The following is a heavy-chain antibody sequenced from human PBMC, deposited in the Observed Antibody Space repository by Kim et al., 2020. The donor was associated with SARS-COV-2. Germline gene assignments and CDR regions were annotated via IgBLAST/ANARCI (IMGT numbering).Heavy chain of an antibody. Sequence: GGSLRLSCAAFGFTFSDYYMSWIRQAPGKGLEWVSYISSSGSTIYYADSVKGRFTISRDNAKNSLYLQMNSLRAEDTAVYYCAREGHGDYPDYYYYGMDVWGQGTTVTVSS. CDR3: AREGHGDYPDYYYYGMDV. V-gene: IGHV3-11*04. CDR2: ISSSGSTI. CDR1: GFTFSDYY. D-gene: IGHD4-17*01. J-gene: IGHJ6*02.